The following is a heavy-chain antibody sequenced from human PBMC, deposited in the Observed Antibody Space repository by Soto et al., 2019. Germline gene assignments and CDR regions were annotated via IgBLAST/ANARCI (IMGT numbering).Heavy chain of an antibody. Sequence: SETLSLTCAVYGGSFSGYYWSWIRQPPGKGLEWIGEVSHRGSTNYNPSLKSRVTISIDTSKNQFFLNLNSVTAADTGMYYCARNGGSTWYYFDSWGQGTVVTVSS. CDR3: ARNGGSTWYYFDS. J-gene: IGHJ4*02. V-gene: IGHV4-34*01. CDR2: VSHRGST. CDR1: GGSFSGYY. D-gene: IGHD6-13*01.